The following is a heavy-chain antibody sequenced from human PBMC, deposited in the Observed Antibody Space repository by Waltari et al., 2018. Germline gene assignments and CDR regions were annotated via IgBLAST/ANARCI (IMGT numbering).Heavy chain of an antibody. CDR1: GGTFSSYA. CDR3: ARSAPTYYYDRGFDY. Sequence: QVQLVQSGAEVKKPGSSVKVSCKASGGTFSSYAISWVRQAPGQGLEWMGGIIPFFGTANYAKKFQGRVKITADESTSTAYMGLSSLRSEDTAVYYCARSAPTYYYDRGFDYWGQGTLVTVSS. J-gene: IGHJ4*02. V-gene: IGHV1-69*13. D-gene: IGHD3-22*01. CDR2: IIPFFGTA.